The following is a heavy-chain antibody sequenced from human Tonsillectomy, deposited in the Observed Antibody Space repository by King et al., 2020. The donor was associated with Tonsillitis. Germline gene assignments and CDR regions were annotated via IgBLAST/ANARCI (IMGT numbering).Heavy chain of an antibody. CDR3: ARGVGATGVYYYYGMDV. CDR2: LNPNSGNT. CDR1: GYTFTSYD. V-gene: IGHV1-8*02. Sequence: QLVQSGAEVKKPGASVKVSCKASGYTFTSYDINWVRQATGQGLEWMGWLNPNSGNTGYAQKFQGRVHMTRNTSISTAYRELSSLRSEDTAVYYCARGVGATGVYYYYGMDVWGQGTTVTVSS. D-gene: IGHD1-26*01. J-gene: IGHJ6*02.